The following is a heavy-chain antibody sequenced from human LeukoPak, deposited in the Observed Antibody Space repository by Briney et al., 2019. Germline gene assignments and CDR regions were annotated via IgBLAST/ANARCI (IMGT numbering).Heavy chain of an antibody. D-gene: IGHD2-2*01. CDR2: INPNSGGT. CDR3: ARVVGGCQLLIYAFDI. V-gene: IGHV1-2*02. CDR1: GYTFTGYY. J-gene: IGHJ3*02. Sequence: ASVKVSCKASGYTFTGYYMHWVRQAPGQGLEWMGWINPNSGGTNYAQKSQGRVTMTRDTSISTAYMELSRLRSDDTAVYYCARVVGGCQLLIYAFDIWGQGTMVTVSS.